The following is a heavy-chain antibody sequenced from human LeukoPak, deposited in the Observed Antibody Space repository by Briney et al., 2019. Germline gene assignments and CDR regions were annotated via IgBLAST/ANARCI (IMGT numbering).Heavy chain of an antibody. D-gene: IGHD5-12*01. CDR2: ISAYNGNT. CDR1: GYTLTSYG. CDR3: ARDLGVDDQQKYNWFDP. J-gene: IGHJ5*02. V-gene: IGHV1-18*01. Sequence: GASVKVSCKASGYTLTSYGISWVRQAPGQGLEWMGSISAYNGNTNYAQKLQGRVTMARDMSTSTVYMELSSLRSEDTAVYYCARDLGVDDQQKYNWFDPWGQGTLVTVSS.